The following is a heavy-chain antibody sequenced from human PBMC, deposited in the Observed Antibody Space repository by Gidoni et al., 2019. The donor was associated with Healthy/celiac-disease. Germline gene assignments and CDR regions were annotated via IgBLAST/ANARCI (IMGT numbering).Heavy chain of an antibody. CDR2: INHSGST. CDR1: GGSFSGYY. J-gene: IGHJ6*02. V-gene: IGHV4-34*01. D-gene: IGHD6-13*01. Sequence: QVQLQQWGAGLLKPSETLSITCDVYGGSFSGYYWSWIRQPPGKGLEWIGEINHSGSTNYNPSLKSRVTISVDTSMNQFSLKLSSVTAADTAVYYCARKSKTQTQPAGKGRVMDVWGQGTTVTVSS. CDR3: ARKSKTQTQPAGKGRVMDV.